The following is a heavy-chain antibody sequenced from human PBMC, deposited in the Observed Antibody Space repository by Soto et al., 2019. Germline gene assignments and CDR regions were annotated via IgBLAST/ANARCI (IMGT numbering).Heavy chain of an antibody. D-gene: IGHD5-18*01. J-gene: IGHJ6*02. Sequence: QVQLVESGGGVVQPGRSLRLSCAASGFTFSPHAMHWVRQGPGKGLEWVAVISYEGSNKYYADSVKGRFTISRDNSKNTLYLQMNSLRAEDTAVYYCARERNTGYDYSYYYGMVVWGQGTTVTVSS. CDR2: ISYEGSNK. CDR3: ARERNTGYDYSYYYGMVV. CDR1: GFTFSPHA. V-gene: IGHV3-30-3*01.